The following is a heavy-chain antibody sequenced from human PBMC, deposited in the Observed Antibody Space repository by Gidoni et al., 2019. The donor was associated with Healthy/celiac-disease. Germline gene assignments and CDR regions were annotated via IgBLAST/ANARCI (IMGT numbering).Heavy chain of an antibody. CDR1: GGSISSYY. J-gene: IGHJ6*02. D-gene: IGHD1-1*01. V-gene: IGHV4-59*08. CDR2: IYYSGST. CDR3: ARLGTGSYYYYYGMDV. Sequence: QVQLQESGPGLVKPSETLSLTCTVSGGSISSYYWSWIRQPPGKGLEWIGYIYYSGSTNYNPSLKSRVTISVDTSKNQFSLKLSSVTAADTAVYYCARLGTGSYYYYYGMDVWGQGTTVTVSS.